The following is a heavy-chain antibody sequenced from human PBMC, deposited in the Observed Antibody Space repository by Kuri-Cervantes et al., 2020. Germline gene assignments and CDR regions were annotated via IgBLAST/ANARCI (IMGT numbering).Heavy chain of an antibody. CDR2: ISGSGAGT. CDR3: AKGQVVTAILATMDV. CDR1: GFTFSSYA. J-gene: IGHJ6*03. Sequence: GGSLRLSCEASGFTFSSYAMAWVRQAPGKGLEWVSAISGSGAGTYYADSMKGRFTVSRDNSRNTLYLQMSSLRAEDTAVYYCAKGQVVTAILATMDVWGKGTTVTVSS. D-gene: IGHD2-21*02. V-gene: IGHV3-23*01.